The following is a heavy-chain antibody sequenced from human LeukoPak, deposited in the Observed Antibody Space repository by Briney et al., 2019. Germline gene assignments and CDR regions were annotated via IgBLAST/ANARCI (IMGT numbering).Heavy chain of an antibody. J-gene: IGHJ4*02. CDR3: ARSPIGGDCYSHG. D-gene: IGHD2-21*01. Sequence: PGRSLRLSCAASGFTFSSYAMHWVRQAPGKGLEWVAVISYDGSNKYYADSVKGRFTISRDNSKNTLYLQMNSLRAEDTAVYYCARSPIGGDCYSHGGGQGTLVTVSS. CDR2: ISYDGSNK. V-gene: IGHV3-30-3*01. CDR1: GFTFSSYA.